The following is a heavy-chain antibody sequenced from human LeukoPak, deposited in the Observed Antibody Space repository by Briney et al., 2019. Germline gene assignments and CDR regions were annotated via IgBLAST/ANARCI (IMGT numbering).Heavy chain of an antibody. Sequence: ASVKVSCKASGGTFSSYAISWVRQAPGQGLEWLGMIIPILGIANYAQKFQGRVTITADKSTSTAYMELSSLRSEDTAVYYCASRMAGDGQWPHYYGMDVWGQGTTVTVSS. CDR1: GGTFSSYA. V-gene: IGHV1-69*04. D-gene: IGHD6-19*01. CDR2: IIPILGIA. CDR3: ASRMAGDGQWPHYYGMDV. J-gene: IGHJ6*02.